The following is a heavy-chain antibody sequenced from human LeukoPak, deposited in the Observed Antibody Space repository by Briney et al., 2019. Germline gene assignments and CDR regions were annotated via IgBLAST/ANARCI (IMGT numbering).Heavy chain of an antibody. D-gene: IGHD3-22*01. CDR2: IYYSGNT. Sequence: SETLSLTCTVSGGSISTSVYYWGWIRQPPGKGLEWIGSIYYSGNTYYNPSLKSRVTISVDTSKNQFSLKLSSVTAADTAVYYCARATYDSSVHFDYWGQGTLVTVSS. CDR1: GGSISTSVYY. V-gene: IGHV4-39*07. CDR3: ARATYDSSVHFDY. J-gene: IGHJ4*02.